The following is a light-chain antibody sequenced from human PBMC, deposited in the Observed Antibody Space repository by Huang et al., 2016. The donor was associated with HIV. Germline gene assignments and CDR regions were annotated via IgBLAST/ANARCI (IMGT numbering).Light chain of an antibody. J-gene: IGKJ1*01. V-gene: IGKV3-15*01. CDR1: QSVSSN. CDR3: QQYNNWPSTWT. CDR2: GAS. Sequence: EIVMTQSPVTLSVSPGERATIYCRASQSVSSNLAWYQHEPGQAPRLLVYGASTRATGIPARFSGSGSGTEVTLTISSLQSEDFAVYYCQQYNNWPSTWTFGQGTKVDNK.